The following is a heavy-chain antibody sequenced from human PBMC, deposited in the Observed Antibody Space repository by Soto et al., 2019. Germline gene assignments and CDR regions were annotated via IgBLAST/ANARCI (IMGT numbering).Heavy chain of an antibody. V-gene: IGHV4-59*01. CDR3: ARSDGRY. J-gene: IGHJ4*02. Sequence: SETLSLTCTVSGGSISNYYWGWFRQPPGKGLEWVGYIYYTGSTTYSPSLKSRVTISLDTSKNQFSLKLSSVTAADTAVYYCARSDGRYWGQGTLVTVSS. CDR2: IYYTGST. CDR1: GGSISNYY.